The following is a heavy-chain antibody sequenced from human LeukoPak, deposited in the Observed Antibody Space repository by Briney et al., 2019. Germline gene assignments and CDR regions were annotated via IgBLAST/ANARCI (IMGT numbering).Heavy chain of an antibody. CDR3: AKLGLEDYYDSSGYQSGRAFDI. CDR2: ISGSGGST. Sequence: GGSLRLSCAASGFTFSSYAMSWVRQAPEKGLEWVSAISGSGGSTYYADSVKGRFTISRDNSKNTLYLQMNSLRAEDTAVYYCAKLGLEDYYDSSGYQSGRAFDIWGQGTMVTVSS. J-gene: IGHJ3*02. CDR1: GFTFSSYA. V-gene: IGHV3-23*01. D-gene: IGHD3-22*01.